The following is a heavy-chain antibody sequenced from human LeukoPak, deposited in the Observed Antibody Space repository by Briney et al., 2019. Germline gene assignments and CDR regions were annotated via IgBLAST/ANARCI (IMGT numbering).Heavy chain of an antibody. CDR3: ARRYDYAWGSYRSGFYFDY. CDR2: IYDSGST. CDR1: GGSISSSSHY. J-gene: IGHJ4*02. Sequence: PSETLSLTCTVSGGSISSSSHYRGWLRQPPGKGREGIGSIYDSGSTYYNPSLKSRVTISVATSKNQFSLQLTSVTAADTAVYYCARRYDYAWGSYRSGFYFDYWGQGSLVTVSS. D-gene: IGHD3-16*02. V-gene: IGHV4-39*01.